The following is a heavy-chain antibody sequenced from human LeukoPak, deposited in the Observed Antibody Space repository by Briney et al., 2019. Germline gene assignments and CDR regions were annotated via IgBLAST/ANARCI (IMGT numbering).Heavy chain of an antibody. V-gene: IGHV3-30-3*01. CDR2: ISYDGSNT. Sequence: GGSLRLSCAASGFTFSSSAMHTVREAPGKGLECGSDISYDGSNTYYADSARGRFTISRDNSKNTLYLQMTSLRAEDTAVYYCARDQEDYYDSSGPGTDAFDIWGQGTMVTVSS. J-gene: IGHJ3*02. D-gene: IGHD3-22*01. CDR1: GFTFSSSA. CDR3: ARDQEDYYDSSGPGTDAFDI.